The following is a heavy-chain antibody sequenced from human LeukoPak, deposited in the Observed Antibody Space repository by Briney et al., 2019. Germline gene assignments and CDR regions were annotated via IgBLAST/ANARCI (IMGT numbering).Heavy chain of an antibody. Sequence: PSETLSLTCTVSGGSMSSYYWSWMRQPPGKGLEWIGYIYYSGSTNYNPSLKSRVTISVDTSKNQFSLKLSSVTAADTAVYYCARVTGGFHYYGMDVWGQGTTVTVSS. CDR1: GGSMSSYY. J-gene: IGHJ6*02. V-gene: IGHV4-59*08. CDR3: ARVTGGFHYYGMDV. D-gene: IGHD3-10*01. CDR2: IYYSGST.